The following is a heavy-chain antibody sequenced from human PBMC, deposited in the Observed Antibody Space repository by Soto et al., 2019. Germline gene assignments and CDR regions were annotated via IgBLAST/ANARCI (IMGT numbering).Heavy chain of an antibody. D-gene: IGHD2-15*01. J-gene: IGHJ4*02. CDR2: IYHSGST. V-gene: IGHV4-30-2*01. CDR1: GGSISRGGYC. CDR3: ASFVPCSAGSCVIDV. Sequence: PSEPLSLACAVSGGSISRGGYCWSWIRQPPGKGLEWIGYIYHSGSTYYNPSLKSRVTISVATSKNQFSLKLTSVTAADTAVYYCASFVPCSAGSCVIDVLGQQTLVTISS.